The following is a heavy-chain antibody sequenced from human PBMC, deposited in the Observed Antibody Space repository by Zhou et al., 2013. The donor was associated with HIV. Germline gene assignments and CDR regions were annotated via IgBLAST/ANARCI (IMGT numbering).Heavy chain of an antibody. CDR1: GYTFTSYY. D-gene: IGHD2-21*01. V-gene: IGHV1-46*03. Sequence: QVQLVQSGAEVKKPGASVKVSCKASGYTFTSYYMHWVRQAPGQGLEWMGIINPSGGSTSYAQKFQGRVTMTRDTSTSTVYMELSSLRSEDTAVYYCARARALVFCGGDCYSERYFDYWGQGTLVTVSS. CDR2: INPSGGST. J-gene: IGHJ4*02. CDR3: ARARALVFCGGDCYSERYFDY.